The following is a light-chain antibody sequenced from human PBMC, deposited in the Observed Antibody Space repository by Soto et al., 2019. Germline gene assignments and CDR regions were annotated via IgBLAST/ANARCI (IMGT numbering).Light chain of an antibody. Sequence: AIQMTQSPSSLSASVGDRVTITCRASQGIRNDLDWFQQKPGKAPKLLIYAAYNLQSGVPARFSGSGSGTDFTLTISRLQPEDFATYYCLQKYFYPFTFGPGTKVDIK. CDR3: LQKYFYPFT. J-gene: IGKJ3*01. CDR2: AAY. V-gene: IGKV1-6*01. CDR1: QGIRND.